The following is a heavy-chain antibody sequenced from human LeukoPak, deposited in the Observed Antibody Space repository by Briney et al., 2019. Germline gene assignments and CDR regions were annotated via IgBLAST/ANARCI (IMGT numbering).Heavy chain of an antibody. CDR1: GYTFTSFH. CDR3: ARDPRGNSYGYNFDY. CDR2: INPSGGST. Sequence: ASVKVSCKASGYTFTSFHMHWVRQAPGQGLEWMGIINPSGGSTSCAQKFQGRVFMTRDTSTSTVYMGLSSLRSEDTAVYYCARDPRGNSYGYNFDYWGQGTLVTVSS. J-gene: IGHJ4*02. D-gene: IGHD5-18*01. V-gene: IGHV1-46*01.